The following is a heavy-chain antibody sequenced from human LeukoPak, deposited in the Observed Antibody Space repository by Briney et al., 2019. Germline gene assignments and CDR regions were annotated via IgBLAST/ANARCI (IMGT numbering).Heavy chain of an antibody. Sequence: GGSLRLSCAASGFTFSNAWMSWVRQAPGKGLEWVGRIKSKTDGGTTDYAAPVKGRFTISRDDSKNTLYLQMNSLKTEDTAVYYCTTDENFDPWEYDFWSGTAPIDYWGQGTLVTVSS. J-gene: IGHJ4*02. D-gene: IGHD3-3*01. CDR2: IKSKTDGGTT. V-gene: IGHV3-15*01. CDR3: TTDENFDPWEYDFWSGTAPIDY. CDR1: GFTFSNAW.